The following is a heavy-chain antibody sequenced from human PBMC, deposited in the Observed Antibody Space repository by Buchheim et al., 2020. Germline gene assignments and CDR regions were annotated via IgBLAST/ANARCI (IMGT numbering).Heavy chain of an antibody. Sequence: QVQLVESGGGVVQPGRSLRLSCAASGFTFSSYGMHWVRQAPGKGLEWVAIISYDDNNKYYGDSVKGRFNVSRDNSKNMLYLQMNNLRAEDTAVYYCAKVHYYDSSGQYSYNDHWGQGTL. J-gene: IGHJ4*02. CDR2: ISYDDNNK. CDR1: GFTFSSYG. D-gene: IGHD3-22*01. CDR3: AKVHYYDSSGQYSYNDH. V-gene: IGHV3-30*18.